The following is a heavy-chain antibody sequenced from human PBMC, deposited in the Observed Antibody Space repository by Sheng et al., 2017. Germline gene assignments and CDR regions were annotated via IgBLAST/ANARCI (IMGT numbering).Heavy chain of an antibody. J-gene: IGHJ4*02. CDR3: ARGPRVSSGWYGGFFDY. V-gene: IGHV1-69*10. CDR2: IIPILGIA. Sequence: QVQLVQSGAEVKKPGSSVKVSCKASGGTFSSYAISWVRQAPGQGLEWMGGIIPILGIANYAQKFQGRVTITADKSTSTAYMELSSLRSEDTAVYYCARGPRVSSGWYGGFFDYWGQGTLVTVSS. D-gene: IGHD6-19*01. CDR1: GGTFSSYA.